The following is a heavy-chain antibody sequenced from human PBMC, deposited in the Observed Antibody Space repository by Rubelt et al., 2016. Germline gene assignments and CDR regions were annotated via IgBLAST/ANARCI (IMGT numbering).Heavy chain of an antibody. CDR3: ARVSGTTNNWFDP. Sequence: QVQLVQSGAEVKKPGASVKVSCKASGYTFTSYAMHWVRQAPGQRLEWMGWINAGNGNTKYSQKFQGRVTITRDTSASTAYMELSSLRSDDTAVYYCARVSGTTNNWFDPWGQGTLVTVSS. CDR2: INAGNGNT. V-gene: IGHV1-3*01. CDR1: GYTFTSYA. D-gene: IGHD1-1*01. J-gene: IGHJ5*02.